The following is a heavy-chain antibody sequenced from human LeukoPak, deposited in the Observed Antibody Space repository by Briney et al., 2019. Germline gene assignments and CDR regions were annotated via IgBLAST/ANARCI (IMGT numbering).Heavy chain of an antibody. D-gene: IGHD6-19*01. J-gene: IGHJ1*01. CDR2: ISGSGGST. Sequence: GGSLRLSCAASGFTFSSYAMSWVRQAPGKGLEWVSGISGSGGSTYYADSVKGRFTISRDNSKNTLYLQMNSLRAEDTAVYYCAKASLIAVAGTEYFQHWGQGTLVTVSS. V-gene: IGHV3-23*01. CDR3: AKASLIAVAGTEYFQH. CDR1: GFTFSSYA.